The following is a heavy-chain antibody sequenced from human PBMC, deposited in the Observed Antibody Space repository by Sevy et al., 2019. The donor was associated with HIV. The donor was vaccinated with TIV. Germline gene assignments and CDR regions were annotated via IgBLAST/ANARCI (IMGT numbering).Heavy chain of an antibody. J-gene: IGHJ6*02. Sequence: ASVKVSCKASGYTFSASGYYVHWVRQAPGQGLEWMGWINPKSDATNYAQKFQGRVTMTRDTSVSTANMELNRLTTDDTAVYYCASESYDFWTGPVDYDYGTDVWGQGTTVTVSS. CDR2: INPKSDAT. V-gene: IGHV1-2*02. D-gene: IGHD3-3*01. CDR1: GYTFSASGYY. CDR3: ASESYDFWTGPVDYDYGTDV.